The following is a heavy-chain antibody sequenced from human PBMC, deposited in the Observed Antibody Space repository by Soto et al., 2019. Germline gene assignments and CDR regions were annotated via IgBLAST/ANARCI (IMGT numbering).Heavy chain of an antibody. D-gene: IGHD6-19*01. J-gene: IGHJ4*02. Sequence: SMRLWCAASGFTFSNFAMSWVSQAPGKGLEWVSLISGSGASTSYADSVKGRFTISRDNAKNSLYPQMNSLRAEDTAVYYCARSPIAVAGPLDFLVQGTLVPVTS. CDR2: ISGSGAST. CDR3: ARSPIAVAGPLDF. V-gene: IGHV3-23*01. CDR1: GFTFSNFA.